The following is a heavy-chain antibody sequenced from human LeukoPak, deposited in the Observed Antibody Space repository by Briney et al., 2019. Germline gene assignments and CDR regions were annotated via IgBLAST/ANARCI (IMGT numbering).Heavy chain of an antibody. CDR1: GFTFSDSW. CDR3: ANDTLWVAGDV. D-gene: IGHD3-22*01. Sequence: GGSLRLSCAASGFTFSDSWMSWVRQAPGKGLEWVANMNQDGSEKDYVASVKGRFTISRDNARNSLYLQMGRLRAEDTAVYYCANDTLWVAGDVWGQGTTVTVSS. V-gene: IGHV3-7*01. CDR2: MNQDGSEK. J-gene: IGHJ6*02.